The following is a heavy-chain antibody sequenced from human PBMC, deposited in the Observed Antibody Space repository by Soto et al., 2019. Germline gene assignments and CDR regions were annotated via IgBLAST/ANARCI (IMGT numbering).Heavy chain of an antibody. D-gene: IGHD5-12*01. Sequence: PSETLSLTCTVSGGSISSSSYYWGWIRQPQGKDLTWLGSIYYSGSIYYNPSLQSRLTISVDTSKNQFSLKLSSVTAADTAVYSCARLLAYCGYDLYDYWGQGTMVIVAS. CDR3: ARLLAYCGYDLYDY. V-gene: IGHV4-39*01. CDR2: IYYSGSI. CDR1: GGSISSSSYY. J-gene: IGHJ4*02.